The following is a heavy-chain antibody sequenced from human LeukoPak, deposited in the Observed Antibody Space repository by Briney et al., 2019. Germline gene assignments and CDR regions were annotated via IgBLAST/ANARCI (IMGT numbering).Heavy chain of an antibody. CDR2: IGETRSTM. V-gene: IGHV3-48*03. CDR3: AREYIGSDYFDY. CDR1: GFTFSSYD. D-gene: IGHD5-12*01. J-gene: IGHJ4*02. Sequence: GGSLRLSCAASGFTFSSYDMNWVRQAPGKGLEWVAYIGETRSTMYYADSVKGRFTISRDNAKNSLYLQMNSLRAEDTAVYYCAREYIGSDYFDYWGQGTLVTVSS.